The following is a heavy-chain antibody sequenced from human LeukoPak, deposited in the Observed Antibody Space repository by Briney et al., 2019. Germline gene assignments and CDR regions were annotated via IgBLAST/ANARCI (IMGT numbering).Heavy chain of an antibody. Sequence: GGSLRLSCAASGLTFRNAWMTWVRQAPGKGLEWVGRIKSKTDGGTIDYAAPVKGRFTISRDDSKNTLFLQMSRLRTEDTAVYYCTTDEAAGTDYWGQGTLVTVSS. CDR2: IKSKTDGGTI. CDR3: TTDEAAGTDY. D-gene: IGHD6-13*01. V-gene: IGHV3-15*01. J-gene: IGHJ4*02. CDR1: GLTFRNAW.